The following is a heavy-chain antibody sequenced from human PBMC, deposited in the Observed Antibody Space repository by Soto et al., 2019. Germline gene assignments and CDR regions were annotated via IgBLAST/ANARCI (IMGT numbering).Heavy chain of an antibody. D-gene: IGHD3-10*01. CDR2: ISGSGGST. CDR1: GFTFSSYA. CDR3: AKDNFPGSGSYWVTYYFDY. Sequence: GGSLRLSCAASGFTFSSYAMSWVRQAPGKGLEWVSAISGSGGSTYYADSVKGRFTISRDNSKNTLYLQMNSLRAEDTAVYYCAKDNFPGSGSYWVTYYFDYWGQGTLVTVSS. V-gene: IGHV3-23*01. J-gene: IGHJ4*02.